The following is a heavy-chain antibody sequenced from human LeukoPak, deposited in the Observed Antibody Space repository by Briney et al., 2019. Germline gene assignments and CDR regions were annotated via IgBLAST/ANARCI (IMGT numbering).Heavy chain of an antibody. CDR3: AKDHYDILTGYYFWYDY. Sequence: GGSLRLSCAASGFTFSIYAMSWVRQAPGKGLEWVSAISGSGGSTYYADSVKGRFTISRDNSKNTLYLQMNSLRAEDTAVYYCAKDHYDILTGYYFWYDYWGQGTLVTVSS. CDR1: GFTFSIYA. J-gene: IGHJ4*02. D-gene: IGHD3-9*01. V-gene: IGHV3-23*01. CDR2: ISGSGGST.